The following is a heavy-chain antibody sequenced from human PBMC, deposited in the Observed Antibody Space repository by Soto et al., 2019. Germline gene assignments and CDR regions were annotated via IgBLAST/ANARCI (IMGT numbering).Heavy chain of an antibody. Sequence: AAVQVSCKASGYTFTRYTMNCVRQAPGQRLEWMGWINPDNGTTKSSQKFRDRVIITRDTSASTAYMDLRSLRSEDTAVYYCARGIATGQLDPWGQGTLVTVS. V-gene: IGHV1-3*01. CDR2: INPDNGTT. J-gene: IGHJ5*02. CDR3: ARGIATGQLDP. CDR1: GYTFTRYT. D-gene: IGHD2-15*01.